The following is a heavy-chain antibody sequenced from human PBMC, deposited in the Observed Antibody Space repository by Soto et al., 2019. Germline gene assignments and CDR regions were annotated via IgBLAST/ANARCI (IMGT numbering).Heavy chain of an antibody. CDR2: ISPTGVTI. Sequence: PGGSLRLSCEASNFIFTSLGMNWVRQAPGKGLEWISYISPTGVTIYYSDSVRGRFTVARDNAKESMYLQMHSLRDDDTAVYFCVKGGTTVATIGDYWGQGTLVTVSS. CDR3: VKGGTTVATIGDY. J-gene: IGHJ4*02. V-gene: IGHV3-48*02. D-gene: IGHD5-12*01. CDR1: NFIFTSLG.